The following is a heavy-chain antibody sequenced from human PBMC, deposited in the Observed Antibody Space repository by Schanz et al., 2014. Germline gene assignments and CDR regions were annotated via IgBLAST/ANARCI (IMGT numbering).Heavy chain of an antibody. D-gene: IGHD6-13*01. J-gene: IGHJ4*02. Sequence: QVQLQQWGAGLLKPSETLSLICVINGGSFSAYHWSWLRQPPGKGLEWIGDIGHSGNTKDNPSLKSRVTMSVETSKNQFSLNLSSVTAADTAVYYCARGRQQLGSFDYWGPGTLVSV. CDR3: ARGRQQLGSFDY. CDR1: GGSFSAYH. CDR2: IGHSGNT. V-gene: IGHV4-34*02.